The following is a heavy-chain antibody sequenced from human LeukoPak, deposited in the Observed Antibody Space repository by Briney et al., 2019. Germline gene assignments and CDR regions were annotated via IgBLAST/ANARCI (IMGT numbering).Heavy chain of an antibody. D-gene: IGHD4-17*01. Sequence: SETLSLTCTVSGGSISGYYWSWIRQPPGKGLEWIGYIFYSGSTYYNPSLKSRVTISVDTSKNQFSLKLSSVTAADTAVYYCARQGDPNYGDAIDYWGQGTLVTVSS. CDR2: IFYSGST. CDR1: GGSISGYY. V-gene: IGHV4-59*08. CDR3: ARQGDPNYGDAIDY. J-gene: IGHJ4*02.